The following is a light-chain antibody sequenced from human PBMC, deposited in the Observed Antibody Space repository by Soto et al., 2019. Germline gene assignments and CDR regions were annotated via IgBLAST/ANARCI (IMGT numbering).Light chain of an antibody. CDR1: SSNIGAGFD. CDR2: GNS. CDR3: QSYDSSLSGLYV. V-gene: IGLV1-40*01. J-gene: IGLJ1*01. Sequence: QSVLTRPPSVSGAPGQRVTISCTGSSSNIGAGFDVHWYQQLPGTAPRLLIYGNSKRPSGVPDRFSGSKSGTSASLAITGLQAEDEADYYCQSYDSSLSGLYVFGTGTKLTVL.